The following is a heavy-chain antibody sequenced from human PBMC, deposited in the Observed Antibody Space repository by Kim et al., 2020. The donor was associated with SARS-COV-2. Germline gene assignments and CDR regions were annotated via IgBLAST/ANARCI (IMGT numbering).Heavy chain of an antibody. J-gene: IGHJ4*02. D-gene: IGHD3-22*01. CDR3: ASGSLYYDSSGYSFDY. Sequence: VTGRFTISGDNAKNSLYLQMNGLRDEDTAVYYCASGSLYYDSSGYSFDYWGQGTLVTVSS. V-gene: IGHV3-48*02.